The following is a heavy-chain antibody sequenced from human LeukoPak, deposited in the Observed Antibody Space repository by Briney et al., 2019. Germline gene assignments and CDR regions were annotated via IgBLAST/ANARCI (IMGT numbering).Heavy chain of an antibody. J-gene: IGHJ4*02. V-gene: IGHV4-34*01. D-gene: IGHD3-10*01. CDR1: GGSFSGYY. CDR3: ARLTPLWFGELSPIDY. Sequence: SETLSLTCAVYGGSFSGYYWSWIRQPPGKGLEWIGEINHSGSTNYNPSLKSRVTISVDTSKNQFSLKLSSVTAADTAVYYSARLTPLWFGELSPIDYWGQGTLVTVSS. CDR2: INHSGST.